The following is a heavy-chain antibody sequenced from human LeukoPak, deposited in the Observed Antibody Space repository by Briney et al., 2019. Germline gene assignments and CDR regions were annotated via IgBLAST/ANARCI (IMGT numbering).Heavy chain of an antibody. CDR2: IYYSGST. CDR3: ARRVLNDDFFEY. Sequence: PSETLSLTCTVSGGSISSGYNYWGWIRQPPGKGLEWTGTIYYSGSTYYNPSLKSRVTISVDTSNNQFSLKVSSVAATDTAVYYCARRVLNDDFFEYWGQGTLVTVSS. CDR1: GGSISSGYNY. J-gene: IGHJ4*02. D-gene: IGHD1-1*01. V-gene: IGHV4-39*01.